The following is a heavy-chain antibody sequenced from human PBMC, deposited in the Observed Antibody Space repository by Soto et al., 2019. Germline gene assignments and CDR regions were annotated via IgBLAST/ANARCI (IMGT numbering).Heavy chain of an antibody. CDR1: GYTFTSYG. CDR3: ARFLKRPSSYSYDAFDI. V-gene: IGHV1-18*04. J-gene: IGHJ3*02. Sequence: QVQLVQSGAEVKKPGASVKVSCKASGYTFTSYGISWVRQPPGQGLEWMGWISAYNGNTNYAQKLQGRVTMTTDTSTSTAYMELRSLRSDDTAVYYCARFLKRPSSYSYDAFDIWGQGTMVTVSS. D-gene: IGHD1-26*01. CDR2: ISAYNGNT.